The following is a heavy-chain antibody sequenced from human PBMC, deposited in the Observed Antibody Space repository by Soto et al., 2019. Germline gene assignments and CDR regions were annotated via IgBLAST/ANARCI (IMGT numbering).Heavy chain of an antibody. D-gene: IGHD6-13*01. Sequence: QVQLVESGGGVVQPGRSLRLSCAASGFTFSSYAMHWVRQAPGKGLEWVAVISYDGSNKYYADSVKGRFTISRDDSKNTLFLQMISLRPEDTAVYYCARDRKGGDSWFWDYFDYWGQGILVTVSS. J-gene: IGHJ4*02. CDR2: ISYDGSNK. V-gene: IGHV3-30-3*01. CDR1: GFTFSSYA. CDR3: ARDRKGGDSWFWDYFDY.